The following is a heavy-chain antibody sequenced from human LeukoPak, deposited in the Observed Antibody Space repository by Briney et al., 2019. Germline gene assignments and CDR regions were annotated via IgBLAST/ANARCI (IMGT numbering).Heavy chain of an antibody. D-gene: IGHD2-15*01. CDR2: IYSGGST. V-gene: IGHV3-53*04. CDR1: GFTVSSNY. CDR3: ARDSVYCSGGSCYYY. J-gene: IGHJ4*02. Sequence: PGGSLRLSCAASGFTVSSNYMSWVRQAPGKGLEWVSVIYSGGSTYYADSVKGRFTISRHNSKNTLYLQMNSLRAEDTAVYYCARDSVYCSGGSCYYYWGQGTLVTVSS.